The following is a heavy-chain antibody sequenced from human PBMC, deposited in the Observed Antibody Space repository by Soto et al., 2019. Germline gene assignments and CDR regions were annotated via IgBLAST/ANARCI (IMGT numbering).Heavy chain of an antibody. CDR1: GGSITSYNHY. J-gene: IGHJ5*02. D-gene: IGHD5-12*01. Sequence: SETLSLTCTVSGGSITSYNHYWTWIRQAPGKGLECIGYIDYSGTTNYSPSLQGRVTISLDKSKNQFSLSLTSVTAADTAVYYCARGSRGPRWFDPWGQGALVTVSS. CDR2: IDYSGTT. CDR3: ARGSRGPRWFDP. V-gene: IGHV4-30-4*01.